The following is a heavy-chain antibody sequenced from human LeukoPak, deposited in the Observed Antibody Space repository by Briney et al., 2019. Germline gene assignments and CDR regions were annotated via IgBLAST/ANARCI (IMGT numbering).Heavy chain of an antibody. V-gene: IGHV1-69*04. CDR1: GGAFSSYT. CDR3: AREDAYYDILTGYYTLYYFDY. D-gene: IGHD3-9*01. J-gene: IGHJ4*02. Sequence: SVKVSCKASGGAFSSYTISWVRQAPGQGLEWMGRIIPILGIANYAQKFQGRVTITADKSTSTAYMELSSLRSEDTAVYYCAREDAYYDILTGYYTLYYFDYWGQGTLVTVSS. CDR2: IIPILGIA.